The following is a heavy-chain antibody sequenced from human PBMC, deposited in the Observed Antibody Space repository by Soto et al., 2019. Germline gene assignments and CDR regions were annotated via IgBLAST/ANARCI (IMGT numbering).Heavy chain of an antibody. D-gene: IGHD4-4*01. CDR1: GFTVHSNY. Sequence: EVQLVASGGGLIQPGGSLRLSCSAAGFTVHSNYISWVRQAPGKGLEWVSVIYTSGTTYYRDSVKGRFTIFRDDSQNMVNLQMNRLTVEDTAVYYWACPVTGRQKNAVDVWGQGTMVTVSS. CDR2: IYTSGTT. V-gene: IGHV3-53*01. CDR3: ACPVTGRQKNAVDV. J-gene: IGHJ3*01.